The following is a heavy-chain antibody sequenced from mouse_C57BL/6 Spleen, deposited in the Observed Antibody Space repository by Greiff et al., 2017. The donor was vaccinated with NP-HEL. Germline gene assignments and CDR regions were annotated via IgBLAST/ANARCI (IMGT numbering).Heavy chain of an antibody. D-gene: IGHD1-1*01. CDR1: GYTFTSYW. CDR2: IYPGSGST. V-gene: IGHV1-55*01. J-gene: IGHJ1*03. Sequence: VQLQQSGAELVKPGASVKMSCKASGYTFTSYWITWVKQRPGQGLEWIGDIYPGSGSTNYNEKFKSKATLTVDTSSSTAYMQLSSLTSEDSAVYYCARALYYGSSYNWYFDVWGTGTTVTVSS. CDR3: ARALYYGSSYNWYFDV.